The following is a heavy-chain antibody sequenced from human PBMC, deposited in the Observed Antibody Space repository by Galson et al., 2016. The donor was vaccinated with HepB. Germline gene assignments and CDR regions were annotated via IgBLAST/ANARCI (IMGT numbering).Heavy chain of an antibody. CDR3: ARAATPYGSGSYYSP. CDR2: VFHSGSS. CDR1: GGSISSGNW. D-gene: IGHD3-10*01. Sequence: ETLSLTCAVSGGSISSGNWWSWVRQPPGKGLEWIGEVFHSGSSNYNPSLKSRVTLSVDKSKNHFSLNLNSVTAADTAIYYCARAATPYGSGSYYSPWGQGTLVTVSS. V-gene: IGHV4-4*02. J-gene: IGHJ5*02.